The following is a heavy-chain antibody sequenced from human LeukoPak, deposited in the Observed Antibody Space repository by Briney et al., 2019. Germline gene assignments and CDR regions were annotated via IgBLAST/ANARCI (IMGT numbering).Heavy chain of an antibody. CDR2: INHSGST. CDR3: ARRYIAAAGTGGDNWFDP. Sequence: SETLSLTCAVYRESFSGYFWNWIRQPPGKGLEWIGEINHSGSTNYNPALKSRVTISVDTSKNQFSLKLSSVTAADTAVYYCARRYIAAAGTGGDNWFDPWGQGTLVTVSS. J-gene: IGHJ5*02. V-gene: IGHV4-34*01. D-gene: IGHD6-13*01. CDR1: RESFSGYF.